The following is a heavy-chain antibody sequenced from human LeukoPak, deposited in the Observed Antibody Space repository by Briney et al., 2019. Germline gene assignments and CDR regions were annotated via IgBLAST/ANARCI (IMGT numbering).Heavy chain of an antibody. D-gene: IGHD3-16*02. CDR2: ISAYNGNT. Sequence: ASVKVSCKASGYTFTSYGISWVRQAPGQGLEWMGWISAYNGNTNYAQKLQGRVTMTTDTSTSTAYMELRSLRSDDTAVYYCARDKDYVWGSYRDQFDYWGQGTLVTVSS. CDR1: GYTFTSYG. J-gene: IGHJ4*02. CDR3: ARDKDYVWGSYRDQFDY. V-gene: IGHV1-18*01.